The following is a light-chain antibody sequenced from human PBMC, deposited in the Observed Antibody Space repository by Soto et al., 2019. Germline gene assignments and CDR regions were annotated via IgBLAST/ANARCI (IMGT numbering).Light chain of an antibody. CDR3: QQYGSSPFA. CDR1: QSVTSDY. CDR2: GAS. V-gene: IGKV3-20*01. Sequence: EIVLTQSPGTLSLSPGETATLSCRASQSVTSDYLAWYQQNPGQAPRLLIYGASFRATGIPDRFSGSGSGTDFTLTISRLEPEDFGVYYCQQYGSSPFAFGPGTKVDIK. J-gene: IGKJ3*01.